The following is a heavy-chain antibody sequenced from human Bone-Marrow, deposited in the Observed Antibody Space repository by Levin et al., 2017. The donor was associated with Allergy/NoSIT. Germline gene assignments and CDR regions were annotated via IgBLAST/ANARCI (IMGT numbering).Heavy chain of an antibody. CDR3: ARDSSVAAAGTRYYGMDV. CDR2: IIPIFGTA. Sequence: KISCKASGGTFSSYAISWVRQAPGQGLEWMGGIIPIFGTANYAQKFQGRVTITADESTSTAYMELSSLRSEDTAVYYCARDSSVAAAGTRYYGMDVWGQGTTVTVSS. D-gene: IGHD6-13*01. CDR1: GGTFSSYA. V-gene: IGHV1-69*01. J-gene: IGHJ6*02.